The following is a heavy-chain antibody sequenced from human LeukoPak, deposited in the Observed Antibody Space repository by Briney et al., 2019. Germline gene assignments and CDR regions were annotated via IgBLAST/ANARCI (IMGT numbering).Heavy chain of an antibody. CDR2: IYYSGIT. D-gene: IGHD2/OR15-2a*01. Sequence: LETLSLTCTVSGDSISSYYWYWFRQPPGKELEWLACIYYSGITHYNPSLKSRVTISLDTSKNQFSLRLSSVTAADTAVYYCAREGIVRTYDQWGQGTLVTVSS. CDR1: GDSISSYY. J-gene: IGHJ4*02. CDR3: AREGIVRTYDQ. V-gene: IGHV4-59*12.